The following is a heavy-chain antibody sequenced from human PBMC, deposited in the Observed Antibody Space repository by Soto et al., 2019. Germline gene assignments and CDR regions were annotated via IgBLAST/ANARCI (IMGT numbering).Heavy chain of an antibody. CDR1: GGSFSCYY. D-gene: IGHD2-2*01. CDR2: INHSGST. CDR3: AREKYQLLYYYNGMDV. V-gene: IGHV4-34*01. Sequence: PSETLSLTCAVYGGSFSCYYWSWIRQPPGKGLEWIGEINHSGSTNYNPSLKSRVTISVDTSKNQFSLKVSSVTAADTAVYYCAREKYQLLYYYNGMDVWGQGTTVTVSS. J-gene: IGHJ6*02.